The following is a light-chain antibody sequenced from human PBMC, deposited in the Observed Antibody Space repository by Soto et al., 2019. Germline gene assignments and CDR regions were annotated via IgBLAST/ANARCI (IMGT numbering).Light chain of an antibody. J-gene: IGLJ1*01. CDR2: TTN. CDR3: AAWDDSLNGHV. Sequence: SVLNQPRSASGTPGQRVTISCSGSSSNIGTSSVHWFQQLPGTAPKLLISTTNQRPSGVPERFSGSKSGTSASLAISGLQSEDEADYYCAAWDDSLNGHVFGTGTKVTVL. V-gene: IGLV1-44*01. CDR1: SSNIGTSS.